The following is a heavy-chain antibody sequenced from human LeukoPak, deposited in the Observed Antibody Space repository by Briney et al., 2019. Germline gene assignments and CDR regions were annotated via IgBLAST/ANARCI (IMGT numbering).Heavy chain of an antibody. J-gene: IGHJ4*02. D-gene: IGHD2-15*01. Sequence: GGSLRLSCVASGFTLSTYWMHWVRQAPGKGLVWVSRINSDGSATSYADSVMVRFTISRDSAKNTLYLQMSSLRPEDTAVYYCARGNKWSFDSWGQGALVTVSS. CDR2: INSDGSAT. CDR3: ARGNKWSFDS. V-gene: IGHV3-74*01. CDR1: GFTLSTYW.